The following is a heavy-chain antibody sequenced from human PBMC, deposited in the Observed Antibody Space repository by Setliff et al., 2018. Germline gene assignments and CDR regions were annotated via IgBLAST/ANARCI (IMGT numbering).Heavy chain of an antibody. CDR2: IKSDGTSI. Sequence: GSLRLSCAASGFTFYNYWMHWVRQAPGKGLVWVSRIKSDGTSISYADSVKGRFTISRDNAQNTLYLQMNSLRAEDTAVYYCIRDTSGRDAFDIWGQGTMVTVSS. D-gene: IGHD6-19*01. J-gene: IGHJ3*02. CDR1: GFTFYNYW. V-gene: IGHV3-74*01. CDR3: IRDTSGRDAFDI.